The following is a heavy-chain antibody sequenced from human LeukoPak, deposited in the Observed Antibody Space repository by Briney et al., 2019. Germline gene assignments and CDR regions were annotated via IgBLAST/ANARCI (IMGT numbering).Heavy chain of an antibody. CDR3: ARVKAATAFDP. CDR2: IKAVNGDT. Sequence: ASVKVSCKASGYTFTGYYMHWVRQAPGQGLEWMGWIKAVNGDTKYSQEFQGRVTITRDTSATTVYMELSSLRSEDTAVYYCARVKAATAFDPWGQGTLVTVSS. D-gene: IGHD2-15*01. V-gene: IGHV1/OR15-3*02. CDR1: GYTFTGYY. J-gene: IGHJ5*02.